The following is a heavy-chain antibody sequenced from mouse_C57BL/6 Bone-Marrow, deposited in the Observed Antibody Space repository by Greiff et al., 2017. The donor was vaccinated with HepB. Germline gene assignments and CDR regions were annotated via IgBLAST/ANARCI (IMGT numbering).Heavy chain of an antibody. CDR3: ARRNYYSNYVSWFAY. V-gene: IGHV1-55*01. D-gene: IGHD2-5*01. J-gene: IGHJ3*01. CDR2: IYPGSGST. Sequence: VQLQQSGAELVKPGASVKMSCKASGYTFTSYWITWVKQRPGQGLEWIGDIYPGSGSTNYNEKFKSKATLTVDTSSSTAYMQLSSLTSEDSAVYYCARRNYYSNYVSWFAYWGQGTLVTVSA. CDR1: GYTFTSYW.